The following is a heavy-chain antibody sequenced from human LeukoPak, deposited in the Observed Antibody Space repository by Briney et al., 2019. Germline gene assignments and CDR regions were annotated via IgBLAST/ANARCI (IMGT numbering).Heavy chain of an antibody. CDR3: AAGYCSGGSCPPDY. D-gene: IGHD2-15*01. Sequence: SVKVSCKASGGTFSSYTISWVRQAPGQGLEWMGRIIPILGIANYAQKFQGRVTITADKSTSTAYMELSSLRSEDTAVYYCAAGYCSGGSCPPDYWGQGTLVTVSS. CDR2: IIPILGIA. V-gene: IGHV1-69*02. J-gene: IGHJ4*02. CDR1: GGTFSSYT.